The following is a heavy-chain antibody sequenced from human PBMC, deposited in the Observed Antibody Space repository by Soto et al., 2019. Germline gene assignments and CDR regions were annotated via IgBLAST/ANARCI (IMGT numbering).Heavy chain of an antibody. J-gene: IGHJ3*02. CDR1: GYTFTSYG. CDR3: ARDVIGFGESNDAFDI. CDR2: ISAYNGNT. Sequence: QVQLVQSGAEVKKPGASVKVSCKASGYTFTSYGISWVRQAPGQGLEWMGWISAYNGNTNYAQKLQDRVTMTTDTSTSTAYMELRSLRSDDTAVYYCARDVIGFGESNDAFDIWGQGTMVTVSS. V-gene: IGHV1-18*01. D-gene: IGHD3-10*01.